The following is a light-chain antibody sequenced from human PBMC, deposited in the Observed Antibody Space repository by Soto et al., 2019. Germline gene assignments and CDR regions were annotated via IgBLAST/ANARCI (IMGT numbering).Light chain of an antibody. Sequence: VLTQSPGTPSLSPGGRATLSCRASQSVTTQLAWYQQKHGQAPRVIIHGASSRATGVPDRITGSGSGTDVTISISRLETEDFSVYYCQQSGGSTRTFGQGTKVDIK. CDR2: GAS. V-gene: IGKV3-20*01. J-gene: IGKJ1*01. CDR3: QQSGGSTRT. CDR1: QSVTTQ.